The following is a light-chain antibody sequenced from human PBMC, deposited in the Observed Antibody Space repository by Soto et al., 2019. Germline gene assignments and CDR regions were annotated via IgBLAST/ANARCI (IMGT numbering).Light chain of an antibody. CDR1: SSDVGTYNL. CDR2: EGS. Sequence: QSALTQPASVSGSPGQSITISCPGTSSDVGTYNLVSWYQQHPGKAPKLMIYEGSKRPSAVSNRFSGSKSGNTASLTISGLQAEDEADYYCCSYAGSRSYVFGTGTKLTVL. V-gene: IGLV2-23*01. CDR3: CSYAGSRSYV. J-gene: IGLJ1*01.